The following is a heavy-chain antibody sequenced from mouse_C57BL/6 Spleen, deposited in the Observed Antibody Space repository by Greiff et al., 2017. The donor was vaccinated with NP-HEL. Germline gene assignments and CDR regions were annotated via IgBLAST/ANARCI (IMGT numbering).Heavy chain of an antibody. CDR1: GYTFTDYY. CDR3: ARSGVEGWFAY. J-gene: IGHJ3*01. D-gene: IGHD1-1*01. V-gene: IGHV1-76*01. CDR2: IYPGSGNT. Sequence: VQLQQSGAELVRPGASVKLSCKASGYTFTDYYINWVKQRPGQGLEWIARIYPGSGNTYYNEKFKGKATLTAEKSSSTAYMQLSSLTSEDSAVYFCARSGVEGWFAYWGQGTLVTVSA.